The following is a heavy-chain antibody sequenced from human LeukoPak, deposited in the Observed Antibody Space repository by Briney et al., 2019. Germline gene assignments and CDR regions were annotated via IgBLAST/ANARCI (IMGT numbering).Heavy chain of an antibody. CDR2: ISSSSSTI. V-gene: IGHV3-48*02. J-gene: IGHJ4*02. Sequence: QPGGSLRLSCAASGFTFSSYSMTWVRQAPGQGLEWVSYISSSSSTIYYADSVKGRFTISRDNAKNSLYLQMNSLRDEDTAVYYCARLAWIWSGSGGPWGYWGQGTLVTVSS. CDR3: ARLAWIWSGSGGPWGY. D-gene: IGHD3-3*01. CDR1: GFTFSSYS.